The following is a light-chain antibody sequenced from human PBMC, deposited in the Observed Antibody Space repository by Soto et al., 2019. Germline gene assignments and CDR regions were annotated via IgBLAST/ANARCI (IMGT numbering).Light chain of an antibody. CDR3: QQYNNWPTWT. CDR1: QSVGSN. Sequence: EIVMRHSPATLSVSPGERVTLACRARQSVGSNLAWYQQKPGQAPRLLIYGASTRATGIPARFSGSGSETEFTLTISSLQAEDSAVYFCQQYNNWPTWTFGQGTKVDIK. CDR2: GAS. J-gene: IGKJ1*01. V-gene: IGKV3-15*01.